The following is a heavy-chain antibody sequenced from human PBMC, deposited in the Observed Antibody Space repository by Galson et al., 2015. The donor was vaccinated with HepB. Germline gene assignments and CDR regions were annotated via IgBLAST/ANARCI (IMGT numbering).Heavy chain of an antibody. Sequence: SLRLPCAASRFTFSNYNMNWVRQPPGKGLEWVASISSNSDYIYYADSVKGRFTISRDNAKNSLYLQMNGLRAEDTAIYYCARDWGKAVAGTWWFDPWGQGTLVTVSS. D-gene: IGHD6-19*01. CDR1: RFTFSNYN. V-gene: IGHV3-21*01. J-gene: IGHJ5*02. CDR2: ISSNSDYI. CDR3: ARDWGKAVAGTWWFDP.